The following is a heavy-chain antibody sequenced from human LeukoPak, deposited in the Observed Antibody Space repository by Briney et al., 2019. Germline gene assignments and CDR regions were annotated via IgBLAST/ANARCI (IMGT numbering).Heavy chain of an antibody. CDR1: GYTFTSYG. CDR2: ISAYNGNT. J-gene: IGHJ4*02. V-gene: IGHV1-18*01. CDR3: AAQSRLPPVGDY. Sequence: ASVKVSCKASGYTFTSYGISWVRQAPGQGLEWMGWISAYNGNTNYAQKLQGRVTMTTDTSTSTAYMELRSLRSDDTAVYYCAAQSRLPPVGDYWGQGSLVTVSS. D-gene: IGHD3-10*01.